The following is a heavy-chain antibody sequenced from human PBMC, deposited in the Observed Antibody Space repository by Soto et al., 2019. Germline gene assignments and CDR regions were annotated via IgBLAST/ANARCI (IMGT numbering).Heavy chain of an antibody. CDR1: GFTFSSYS. Sequence: LRLSCAASGFTFSSYSMNWVRQAPGKGLEWVSYISSSSSTIYYADSVKGRFTISRDNAKNSLYLQMNSLRDEDTAVYYCARGADYDFWSGYYDYYYYGMDVWGQGTTVTVSS. CDR3: ARGADYDFWSGYYDYYYYGMDV. V-gene: IGHV3-48*02. J-gene: IGHJ6*02. CDR2: ISSSSSTI. D-gene: IGHD3-3*01.